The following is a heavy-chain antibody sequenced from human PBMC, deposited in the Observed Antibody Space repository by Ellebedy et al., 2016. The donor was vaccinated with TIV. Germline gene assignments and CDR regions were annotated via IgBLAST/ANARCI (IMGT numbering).Heavy chain of an antibody. CDR1: GFTFSNAW. V-gene: IGHV3-9*01. Sequence: SLKISCAASGFTFSNAWMSWVRQAPGKGLEWVSGISWNSGRIGYADSVKGRITISRDNAKNFLYVQMKSLRPEDTAVYYCAKDLGDYGVASGAFDMWGQGTMVTVSA. CDR2: ISWNSGRI. D-gene: IGHD4-17*01. CDR3: AKDLGDYGVASGAFDM. J-gene: IGHJ3*02.